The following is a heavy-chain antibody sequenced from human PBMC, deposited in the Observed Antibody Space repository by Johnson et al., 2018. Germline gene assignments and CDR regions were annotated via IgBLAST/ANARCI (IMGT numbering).Heavy chain of an antibody. CDR2: ISGSGGST. CDR1: GFTFSSYA. Sequence: VQLVQSGGGLVQPGGSLRLSCAASGFTFSSYAMSWVRQAPGKGLEWVSAISGSGGSTYYADSVKGRFTISRDNAKNSLYLQMNSLRAEDTALYHCASSRGSYAESKGYVVLWGRGTLVTVSS. D-gene: IGHD1-26*01. J-gene: IGHJ2*01. V-gene: IGHV3-23*04. CDR3: ASSRGSYAESKGYVVL.